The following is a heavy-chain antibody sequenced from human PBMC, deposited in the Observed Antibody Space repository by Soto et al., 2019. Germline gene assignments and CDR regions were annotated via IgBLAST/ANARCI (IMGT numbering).Heavy chain of an antibody. J-gene: IGHJ4*02. D-gene: IGHD2-21*02. CDR1: GYTFTSYA. Sequence: QVQLVQSGAEEKKPGASVKVSCKASGYTFTSYAMHWVRQAPGQRLEWMGWINAGNGNTKYSQKFQSRVTITRDTSASTAYMELSSLRSEDTAVYYCARSIVVVTALAYWGQGTLVTVSS. V-gene: IGHV1-3*05. CDR3: ARSIVVVTALAY. CDR2: INAGNGNT.